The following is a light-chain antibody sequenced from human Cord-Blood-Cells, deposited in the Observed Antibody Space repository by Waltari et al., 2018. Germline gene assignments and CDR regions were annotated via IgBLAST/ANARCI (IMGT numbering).Light chain of an antibody. CDR1: SSDVGGYNS. CDR2: DVS. Sequence: QSALTQPRSVSGSPGQSVTISCTGTSSDVGGYNSVSWYQQHPGKAPKLMIYDVSKRPSGVPDRFSGSKSGNTASLTISGLHAEDEADYYCCSYAGSYTYVFGTGTKVTVL. V-gene: IGLV2-11*01. J-gene: IGLJ1*01. CDR3: CSYAGSYTYV.